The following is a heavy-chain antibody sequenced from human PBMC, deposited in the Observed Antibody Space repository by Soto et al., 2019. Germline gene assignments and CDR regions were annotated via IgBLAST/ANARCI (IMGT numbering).Heavy chain of an antibody. CDR2: VYYSGTT. V-gene: IGHV4-39*01. CDR1: GGSISSGSYY. Sequence: TLSLTCTVSGGSISSGSYYWAWVRQPPGKGLEWIGSVYYSGTTYYNPSLKSRVTISEDTSKNQFSLRLSSVTAADTAVFYCARFINCKTTSCYFDYWGRRTLVTVSS. D-gene: IGHD2-2*01. CDR3: ARFINCKTTSCYFDY. J-gene: IGHJ4*02.